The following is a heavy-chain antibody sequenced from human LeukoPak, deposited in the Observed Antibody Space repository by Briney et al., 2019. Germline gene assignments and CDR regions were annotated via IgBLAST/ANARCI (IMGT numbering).Heavy chain of an antibody. Sequence: ASVKVSCKASGGTFSSYAISWVRQAPGQGLEWMGGIIPIFGTANYAQKFQGRVTITADESTSTAYMELSSLRSEDTAVYYCARGIGELPPYYFDYWGQGTLVTVSS. CDR1: GGTFSSYA. V-gene: IGHV1-69*13. D-gene: IGHD3-10*01. CDR3: ARGIGELPPYYFDY. J-gene: IGHJ4*02. CDR2: IIPIFGTA.